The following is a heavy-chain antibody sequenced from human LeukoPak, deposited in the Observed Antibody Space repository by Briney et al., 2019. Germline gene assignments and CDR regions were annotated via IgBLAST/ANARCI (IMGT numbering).Heavy chain of an antibody. D-gene: IGHD1-1*01. CDR3: VKDPLQLYYFDQ. Sequence: ASVKVSCKASGYTFTSYYMHWVRQAPGQGLEWMGWINPIIGDTQYAQHFQGRVTMARDTSITTAYMELSSLRLDDTAIYYCVKDPLQLYYFDQWGQGTLVTVSS. V-gene: IGHV1-2*02. CDR2: INPIIGDT. J-gene: IGHJ4*02. CDR1: GYTFTSYY.